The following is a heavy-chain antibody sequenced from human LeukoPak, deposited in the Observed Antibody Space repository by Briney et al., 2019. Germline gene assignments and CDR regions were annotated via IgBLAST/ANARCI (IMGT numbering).Heavy chain of an antibody. J-gene: IGHJ4*02. CDR2: IYPGNSDT. CDR1: GYSFTNYW. V-gene: IGHV5-51*01. CDR3: ARGGTSDY. D-gene: IGHD4-23*01. Sequence: RGESLKISCKGSGYSFTNYWIGWVRQMPGKGLEWMGIIYPGNSDTRYSPSSQGQVTISADESISTAYLQWSSLKASDTAMYYCARGGTSDYWGQGTLVTVSS.